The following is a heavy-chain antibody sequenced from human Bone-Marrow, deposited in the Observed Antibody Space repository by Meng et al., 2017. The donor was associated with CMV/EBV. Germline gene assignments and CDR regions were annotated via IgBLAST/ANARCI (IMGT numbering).Heavy chain of an antibody. CDR2: ISSYDRTK. Sequence: GGSLRLSCLGSGFTFATCGLNWVRQAPGRGMEWISFISSYDRTKTYADSVKGRFTISRDNAKNSVSLEMRSQRADDTGFYYCARDRGVVIPAAPYCFDHWGQGTLVTVSS. J-gene: IGHJ4*02. D-gene: IGHD3-10*01. V-gene: IGHV3-48*04. CDR3: ARDRGVVIPAAPYCFDH. CDR1: GFTFATCG.